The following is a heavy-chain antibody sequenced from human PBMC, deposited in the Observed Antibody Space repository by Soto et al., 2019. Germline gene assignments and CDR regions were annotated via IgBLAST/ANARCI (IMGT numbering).Heavy chain of an antibody. V-gene: IGHV4-4*07. CDR2: IYTSGST. CDR3: ARDHQRNYDFWSGYYAFDI. D-gene: IGHD3-3*01. Sequence: TSETLSLTCTFSGCSIGSYYWSWIRQPAGKGLEWIGRIYTSGSTNYNPSLKSRVTMSVDTSKNQFSLKLSSVTAADTAVYYCARDHQRNYDFWSGYYAFDIWGQGTTVTVSS. CDR1: GCSIGSYY. J-gene: IGHJ3*02.